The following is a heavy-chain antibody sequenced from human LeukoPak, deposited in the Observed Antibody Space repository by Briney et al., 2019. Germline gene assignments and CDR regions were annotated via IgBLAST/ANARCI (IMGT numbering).Heavy chain of an antibody. CDR2: IYYSGTT. D-gene: IGHD3-3*01. Sequence: SETLSLTCTVSGGSISNYYWSWIRQPPGKGLEWIGYIYYSGTTNYNPSLKSRVTISVDTSKNQFSLKLSSVTAADTAVYYCARLSYDFWSGYYPHAFDIWGQGTMVTVSS. V-gene: IGHV4-59*08. J-gene: IGHJ3*02. CDR1: GGSISNYY. CDR3: ARLSYDFWSGYYPHAFDI.